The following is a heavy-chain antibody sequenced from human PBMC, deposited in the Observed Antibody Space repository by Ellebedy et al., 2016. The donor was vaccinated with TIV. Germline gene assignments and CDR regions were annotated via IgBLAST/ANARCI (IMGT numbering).Heavy chain of an antibody. Sequence: GESLKISXVVSGFPFSTFDMSWVRQVPGKGLQWISFISPRAGTANYAGSVQGRFTVSRDNYNNMLYLQLTNLSTEDTAIYQCVKGGWLDFWGPGTLVTVSS. J-gene: IGHJ4*01. CDR1: GFPFSTFD. D-gene: IGHD6-19*01. V-gene: IGHV3-23*01. CDR3: VKGGWLDF. CDR2: ISPRAGTA.